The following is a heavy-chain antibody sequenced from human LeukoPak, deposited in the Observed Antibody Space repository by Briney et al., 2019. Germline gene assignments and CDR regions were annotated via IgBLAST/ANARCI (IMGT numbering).Heavy chain of an antibody. V-gene: IGHV3-7*01. D-gene: IGHD4-17*01. CDR1: GFTFSSYW. Sequence: GGSLRLSCAASGFTFSSYWMSWVRQAPGKGLEWVANIKQDGSEKYYVDSVKGRFTISRDNSKNTLYLQMNSLRVEDTAVYYCARDLYGDYAYDYWGQGTLVTVSS. CDR2: IKQDGSEK. J-gene: IGHJ4*02. CDR3: ARDLYGDYAYDY.